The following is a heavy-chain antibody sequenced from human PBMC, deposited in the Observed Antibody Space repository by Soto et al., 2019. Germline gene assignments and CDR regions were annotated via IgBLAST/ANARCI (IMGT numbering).Heavy chain of an antibody. CDR3: VWMSDTSRPMFDP. Sequence: PSETLSLTCTVSGGSINSYYWYWIRQPAGKGLEWIGRIYISGSTNYNPSLKSRVTMSIDTSRNQCSLKVRSVTAADTAVYYCVWMSDTSRPMFDPSARRTLDPVAS. CDR2: IYISGST. CDR1: GGSINSYY. J-gene: IGHJ5*02. D-gene: IGHD2-2*01. V-gene: IGHV4-4*07.